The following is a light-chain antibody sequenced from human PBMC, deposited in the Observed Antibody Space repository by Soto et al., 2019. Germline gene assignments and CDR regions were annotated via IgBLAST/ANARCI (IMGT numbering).Light chain of an antibody. CDR2: EVT. V-gene: IGLV2-8*01. J-gene: IGLJ3*02. CDR3: GSFAGPVWV. CDR1: SSDIGGYDH. Sequence: QSALTQPPSASGSPGQSVTISCTGTSSDIGGYDHVSWYRQDPGKAPKVMIYEVTKRPSGVPDRSSGSKAGNTASLTVFGLQAEDEAIYYCGSFAGPVWVFGGGTKVTVL.